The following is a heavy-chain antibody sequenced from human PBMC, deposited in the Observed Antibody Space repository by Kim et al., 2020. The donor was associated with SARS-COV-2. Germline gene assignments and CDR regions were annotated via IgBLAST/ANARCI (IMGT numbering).Heavy chain of an antibody. CDR3: ARLAPLASAPGIQLWEDYYYGMDV. CDR2: INTNTGNP. D-gene: IGHD5-18*01. V-gene: IGHV7-4-1*02. CDR1: GYTFTSYA. J-gene: IGHJ6*02. Sequence: ASVKVSCKASGYTFTSYAMNWVRQAPGQGLEWMGWINTNTGNPTYAQGFTGRFVFSLDTSVSTAYLQISSLKAEDTAVYYCARLAPLASAPGIQLWEDYYYGMDVWGQGTTVTVSS.